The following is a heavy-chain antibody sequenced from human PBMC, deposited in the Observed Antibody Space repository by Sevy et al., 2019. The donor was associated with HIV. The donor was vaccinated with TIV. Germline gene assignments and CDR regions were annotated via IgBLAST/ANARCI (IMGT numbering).Heavy chain of an antibody. CDR2: INPGSGGT. D-gene: IGHD3-22*01. Sequence: ASVKVSCRTSGYTFSGYYVHWLRQAPGQGLEWMGWINPGSGGTFFAKNFQDRVTLTLDTSITTAYMELRSLRLDDAAIYYCARMGNYYDSSGYYPLKFWGQGTMVTVSS. CDR3: ARMGNYYDSSGYYPLKF. V-gene: IGHV1-2*02. J-gene: IGHJ4*02. CDR1: GYTFSGYY.